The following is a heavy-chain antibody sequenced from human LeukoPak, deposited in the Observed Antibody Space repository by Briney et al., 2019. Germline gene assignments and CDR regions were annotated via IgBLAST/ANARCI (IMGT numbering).Heavy chain of an antibody. CDR2: ISGSGGST. CDR1: GFTFSSYA. D-gene: IGHD5-24*01. Sequence: GGSLRLSCAASGFTFSSYAMSWVRQAPGKGLEWVSAISGSGGSTYYADSVKGRFTISRDNSKNTLYLQMNSLRAEDTAVYYCAKDNNGYNHPSCFDYWGQGTLVTVSS. V-gene: IGHV3-23*01. CDR3: AKDNNGYNHPSCFDY. J-gene: IGHJ4*02.